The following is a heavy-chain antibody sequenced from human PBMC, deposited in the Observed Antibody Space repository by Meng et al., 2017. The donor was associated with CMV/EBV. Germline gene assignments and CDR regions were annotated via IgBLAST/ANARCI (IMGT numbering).Heavy chain of an antibody. CDR2: IYYSGST. Sequence: GSLRLSCTVPGGSISSSSYYWCWIRQPPGKGLEWLGSIYYSGSTYYNPSLKSRVTISVDTSKNQFSLMLSSVTAADTAVYYCARAPDPKPTTVTTSEYYFDYWGQGTLVTVSS. D-gene: IGHD4-11*01. CDR1: GGSISSSSYY. V-gene: IGHV4-39*07. CDR3: ARAPDPKPTTVTTSEYYFDY. J-gene: IGHJ4*02.